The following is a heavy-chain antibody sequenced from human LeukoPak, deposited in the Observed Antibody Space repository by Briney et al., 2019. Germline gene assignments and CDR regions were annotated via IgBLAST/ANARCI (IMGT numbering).Heavy chain of an antibody. V-gene: IGHV1-69*13. CDR2: IIPIFGTA. J-gene: IGHJ4*02. D-gene: IGHD5-18*01. Sequence: AASARVSCKASGGTFNSYAISWVRQAPGQGLEWMGGIIPIFGTANYAQKFQGRVTITADESTSTAYMELSSLRSEDTAVYYCARELGTSYGYFDYWGQGTLVTVSS. CDR1: GGTFNSYA. CDR3: ARELGTSYGYFDY.